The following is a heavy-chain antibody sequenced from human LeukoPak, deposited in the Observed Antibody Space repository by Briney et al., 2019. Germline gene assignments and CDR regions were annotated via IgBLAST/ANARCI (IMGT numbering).Heavy chain of an antibody. Sequence: GGSLRLSCAASGNYWMHWVRQAPGKGLVWVSHVNSDGSWTSHADSVKGRFTISKDNAKNTVYLQMNNLRTEDTAVYYCVSFYETSWGRGTLVTVSS. J-gene: IGHJ4*02. CDR1: GNYW. V-gene: IGHV3-74*01. CDR3: VSFYETS. D-gene: IGHD2-2*01. CDR2: VNSDGSWT.